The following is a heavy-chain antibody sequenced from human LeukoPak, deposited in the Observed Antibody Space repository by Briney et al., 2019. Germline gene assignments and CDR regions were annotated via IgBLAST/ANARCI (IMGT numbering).Heavy chain of an antibody. CDR1: GYTFTSYG. CDR3: ARGFHEFLERRAFDI. Sequence: ASVKVSCKASGYTFTSYGIGWVRQAPGQGLEWMGWISAYNGNTNYAQKLQGRVTMTTDTSTSTAYMELRSLRSDDTAVYYCARGFHEFLERRAFDIWGQGTMVTVSS. J-gene: IGHJ3*02. CDR2: ISAYNGNT. V-gene: IGHV1-18*01. D-gene: IGHD1-1*01.